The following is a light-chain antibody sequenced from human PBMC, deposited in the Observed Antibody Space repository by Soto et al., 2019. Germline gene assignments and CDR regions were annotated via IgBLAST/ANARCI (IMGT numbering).Light chain of an antibody. CDR3: QQRSNWPIT. CDR2: DAS. CDR1: QSVSSY. Sequence: ESMLTQSPATLSLSPWERATLSCRASQSVSSYLAWYQQKPGQAPRLLIYDASNRATGIPARFSGSGSGTDFTLTISSLEPEDFAVYYCQQRSNWPITFGQGTRLEIK. V-gene: IGKV3-11*01. J-gene: IGKJ5*01.